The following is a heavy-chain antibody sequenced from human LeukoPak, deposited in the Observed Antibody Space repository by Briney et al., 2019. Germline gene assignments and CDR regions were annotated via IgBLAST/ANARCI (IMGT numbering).Heavy chain of an antibody. J-gene: IGHJ5*02. CDR2: IYPGDSDT. Sequence: GESLKISCKGSGYSFTSYWIGWVRQMPGKGLEWMGIIYPGDSDTRYSPSFQGQVTISADKSISTAYLQWSSLKASDTAMYYCARQGYDSHPDNWFDPWGQGTLVTVSS. V-gene: IGHV5-51*01. CDR3: ARQGYDSHPDNWFDP. D-gene: IGHD3-22*01. CDR1: GYSFTSYW.